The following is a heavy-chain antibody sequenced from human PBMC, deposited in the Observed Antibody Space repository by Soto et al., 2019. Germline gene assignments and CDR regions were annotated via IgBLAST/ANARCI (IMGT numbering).Heavy chain of an antibody. CDR2: IKEDGSDK. CDR1: GFTFSSYW. D-gene: IGHD3-10*01. V-gene: IGHV3-7*01. J-gene: IGHJ6*03. Sequence: LRLSCAASGFTFSSYWMTWVRQAPGKGLEWVANIKEDGSDKYYVDSVKGRFTISRDNAKNSLYPQMNCPRAEDTAVYYCARGGQFGTYYYYLDVWGKGTPVSVSS. CDR3: ARGGQFGTYYYYLDV.